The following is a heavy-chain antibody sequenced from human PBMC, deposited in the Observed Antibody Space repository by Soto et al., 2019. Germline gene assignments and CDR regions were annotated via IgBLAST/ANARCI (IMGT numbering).Heavy chain of an antibody. Sequence: QVPLAQSGAEVKKPGASVKVSCKASGYTFTSYGISWVRQAPGQGLEWMGWISAYNGNTNYAQKLQGRVTMTTDTSTSTAYMELRSLRSDDTAVYYCAREGGGSSSWYGVDYFDYWGQGTLVTVSS. D-gene: IGHD6-13*01. CDR1: GYTFTSYG. CDR2: ISAYNGNT. J-gene: IGHJ4*02. CDR3: AREGGGSSSWYGVDYFDY. V-gene: IGHV1-18*01.